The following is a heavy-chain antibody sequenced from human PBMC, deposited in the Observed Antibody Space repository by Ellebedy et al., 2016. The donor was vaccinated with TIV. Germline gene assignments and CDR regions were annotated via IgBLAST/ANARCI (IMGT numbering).Heavy chain of an antibody. CDR3: TTGGGGKRSLRYFDWLPHYTHYYYYGMDV. CDR1: GFTFSNAW. D-gene: IGHD3-9*01. V-gene: IGHV3-15*07. J-gene: IGHJ6*02. CDR2: IKSKTDGGTT. Sequence: PGGSLRLSCAASGFTFSNAWMNWVRQAPGKGLEWVGRIKSKTDGGTTDYAAPVKGRFTISRDDSKNTLYLQMNSLKTEDTAVYYCTTGGGGKRSLRYFDWLPHYTHYYYYGMDVWGQGTTVTVSS.